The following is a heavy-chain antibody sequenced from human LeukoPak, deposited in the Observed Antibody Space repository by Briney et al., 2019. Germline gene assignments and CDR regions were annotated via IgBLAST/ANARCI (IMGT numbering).Heavy chain of an antibody. D-gene: IGHD6-19*01. CDR3: AKDHSSAWHLDY. CDR2: ISHDGDGK. V-gene: IGHV3-30*18. Sequence: GGSLGLSCAASGFTFRSFGMQWVRQVPGQGLEWVALISHDGDGKYYADSVKGRFTISRDNSKNTLYLQMDSLRAEDTAVYYCAKDHSSAWHLDYWGQGTLVTVSS. CDR1: GFTFRSFG. J-gene: IGHJ4*02.